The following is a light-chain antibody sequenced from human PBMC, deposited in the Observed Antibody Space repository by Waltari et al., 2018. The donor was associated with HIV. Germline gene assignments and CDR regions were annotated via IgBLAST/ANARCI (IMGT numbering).Light chain of an antibody. V-gene: IGLV1-47*01. CDR3: AAWDDSLSVVYV. J-gene: IGLJ1*01. CDR2: RNN. Sequence: QSVLTQPPSASGTPRQRVTISCSGSSSTIGSKYVYWYQQLPGTAPKLLIYRNNQRPSGVPDRFSGSKSGTSASLAISGLRSEDEADYYCAAWDDSLSVVYVFGTGTKVTVL. CDR1: SSTIGSKY.